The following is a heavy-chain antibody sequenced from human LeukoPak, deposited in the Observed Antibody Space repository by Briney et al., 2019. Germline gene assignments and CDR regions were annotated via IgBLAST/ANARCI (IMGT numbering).Heavy chain of an antibody. V-gene: IGHV3-48*02. CDR2: IKSSGTDI. D-gene: IGHD3-10*01. Sequence: GGSLRLSCAASGFTFSSYAMSWVRQAPGKGLEWVSYIKSSGTDIHYADSVKGRFTISRDNVKNSLYLQMNSLRDEDTAVYYCARGVGSGNYRDHRLQSWGRGALVTVSS. CDR1: GFTFSSYA. CDR3: ARGVGSGNYRDHRLQS. J-gene: IGHJ4*02.